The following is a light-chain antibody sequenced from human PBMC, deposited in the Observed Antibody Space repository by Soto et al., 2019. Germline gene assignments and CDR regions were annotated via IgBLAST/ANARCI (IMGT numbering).Light chain of an antibody. CDR1: QDISGH. J-gene: IGKJ1*01. CDR2: EAS. CDR3: QKYNGTPRT. Sequence: DIQVTQSPSSLSASVGDRVTITCRASQDISGHLAWYQQEPGGVPKLLIYEASTLLSGVPSRFSASGSGTDFTLTISSLQPEDVATYYCQKYNGTPRTFGQGTTVELK. V-gene: IGKV1-27*01.